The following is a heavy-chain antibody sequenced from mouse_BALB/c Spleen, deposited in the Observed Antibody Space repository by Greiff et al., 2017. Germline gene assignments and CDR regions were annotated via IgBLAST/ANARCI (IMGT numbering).Heavy chain of an antibody. J-gene: IGHJ2*01. V-gene: IGHV3-8*02. CDR1: GDSITSGY. Sequence: DVMLVESGPSLVKPSQTLSLTCSVTGDSITSGYWNWIRKFPGNKLEYMGYISYSGSTYYNPSLKSRISITRDTSKNQYYLQLNSVTTEDTATYYCARDPYYYGSIYYFDYWGQGTTLTVSS. D-gene: IGHD1-1*01. CDR2: ISYSGST. CDR3: ARDPYYYGSIYYFDY.